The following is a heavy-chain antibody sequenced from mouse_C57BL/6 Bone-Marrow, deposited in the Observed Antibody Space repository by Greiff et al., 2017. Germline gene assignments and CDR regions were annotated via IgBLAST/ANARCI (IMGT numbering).Heavy chain of an antibody. V-gene: IGHV1-15*01. Sequence: QVQLKQSGAELVRPGASVTLSCKASGYTFTDYEMHWVKQTPVHGLEWIGAIDPETGGTAYNQKFKGKAILTADKSSSTAYMELRSLTSEDSAVYYWTRWGVTTVVATNFDVWGTGTTVTVSS. CDR3: TRWGVTTVVATNFDV. J-gene: IGHJ1*03. D-gene: IGHD1-1*01. CDR2: IDPETGGT. CDR1: GYTFTDYE.